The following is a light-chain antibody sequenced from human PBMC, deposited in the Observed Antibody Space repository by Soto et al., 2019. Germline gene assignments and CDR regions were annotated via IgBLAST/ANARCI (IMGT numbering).Light chain of an antibody. CDR1: SSDVGGYNH. J-gene: IGLJ2*01. CDR2: DVS. CDR3: SSYTSTSTPVV. Sequence: QSVLTQPASVSGSPGQSITISCTGTSSDVGGYNHVSWYQQHPGKAPKFLIYDVSNRPSGVSNRFSGSKSGNTASLTISGLQAEDEADYYCSSYTSTSTPVVFGGGTKVTVL. V-gene: IGLV2-14*03.